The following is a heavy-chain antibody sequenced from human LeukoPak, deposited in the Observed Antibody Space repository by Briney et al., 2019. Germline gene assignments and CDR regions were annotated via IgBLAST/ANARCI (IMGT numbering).Heavy chain of an antibody. V-gene: IGHV1-18*01. CDR3: ARDQYYYGSGSFNWFDP. D-gene: IGHD3-10*01. J-gene: IGHJ5*02. Sequence: GASVKVSCKASGYTFTSYGISWVRQAPGQGLEWMGWISAYNGNTNYAQKLQGRVTVTTDTSTSTAYMELRSLRSDDTAVYYCARDQYYYGSGSFNWFDPWGQGTLVTVSS. CDR1: GYTFTSYG. CDR2: ISAYNGNT.